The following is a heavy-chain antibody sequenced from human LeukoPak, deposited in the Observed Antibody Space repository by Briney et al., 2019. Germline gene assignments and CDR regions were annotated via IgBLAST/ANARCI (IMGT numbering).Heavy chain of an antibody. J-gene: IGHJ4*02. Sequence: SETLSLTCTVSGGSISSYYWSWLRQPPGKGLEWIGYIYYSGSTNYNPSLKSRVTISVDTSKNQFSLKLIFVPPRAAAFSSCARSRDYFEYWGQGTMVTVSS. CDR1: GGSISSYY. V-gene: IGHV4-59*01. CDR2: IYYSGST. D-gene: IGHD6-13*01. CDR3: ARSRDYFEY.